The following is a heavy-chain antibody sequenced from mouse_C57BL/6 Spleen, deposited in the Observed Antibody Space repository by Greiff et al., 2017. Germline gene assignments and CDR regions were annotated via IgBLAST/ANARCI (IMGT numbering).Heavy chain of an antibody. V-gene: IGHV5-4*01. D-gene: IGHD3-3*01. CDR2: ISDGGSYT. J-gene: IGHJ1*03. CDR1: GFTFSSYA. CDR3: AREGGRYFDV. Sequence: EVHLVESGGGLVKPGGSLKLSCAASGFTFSSYAMSWVRQTPEKRLEWVATISDGGSYTYYPDNVKGRFTISRDNAKNNLYLQMSHLKSEDTAMYYCAREGGRYFDVWGTGTTVTVSS.